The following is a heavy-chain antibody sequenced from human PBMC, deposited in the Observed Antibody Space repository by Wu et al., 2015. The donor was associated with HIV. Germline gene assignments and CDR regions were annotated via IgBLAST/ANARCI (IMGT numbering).Heavy chain of an antibody. J-gene: IGHJ3*02. CDR2: INPNSGDT. D-gene: IGHD6-6*01. V-gene: IGHV1-2*06. CDR3: ARGRQLELIDDAFDI. Sequence: QVQLVQSGAEMKQPGASVKVSCKASGYTFTSSYIHWVRQAPGQGLEWMGRINPNSGDTNYAQKFQGRVTLTRDTSISTGYMELSSLRSDDTAVYYCARGRQLELIDDAFDIWGQGTMVTVSS. CDR1: GYTFTSSY.